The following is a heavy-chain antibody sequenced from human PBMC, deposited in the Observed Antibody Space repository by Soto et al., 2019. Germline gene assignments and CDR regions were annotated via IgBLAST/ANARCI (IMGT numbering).Heavy chain of an antibody. CDR2: IWYDGSNT. V-gene: IGHV3-33*01. CDR1: GFAFSNYG. CDR3: ARDPRYDAANDAFYI. D-gene: IGHD1-1*01. J-gene: IGHJ3*02. Sequence: GGSLRLSCETSGFAFSNYGIQWVRQAPGKGLEWVGVIWYDGSNTFYGDSVKGRFTISRDNSKNTAYLQMDSLRPEDTAVYYSARDPRYDAANDAFYIWGQGTMVTVSS.